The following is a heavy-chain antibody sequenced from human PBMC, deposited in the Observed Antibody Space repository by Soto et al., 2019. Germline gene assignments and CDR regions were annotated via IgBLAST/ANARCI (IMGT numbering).Heavy chain of an antibody. D-gene: IGHD3-10*01. CDR3: ARDSFPRESVRRINWFDP. CDR1: GDSISGGASF. J-gene: IGHJ5*02. CDR2: VYYSGSS. Sequence: SETMSLTCTVSGDSISGGASFWSWIRQPPGKGLEWIANVYYSGSSYYNPSLKSRLTISVDTTKNQFSLQLKSLTAADTAVYYCARDSFPRESVRRINWFDPWGQGTLVTVSS. V-gene: IGHV4-31*02.